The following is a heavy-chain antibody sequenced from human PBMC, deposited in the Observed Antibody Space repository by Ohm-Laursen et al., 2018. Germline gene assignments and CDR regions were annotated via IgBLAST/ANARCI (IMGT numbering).Heavy chain of an antibody. V-gene: IGHV3-30*03. D-gene: IGHD6-6*01. CDR2: ISYDGSNK. Sequence: SLRLSCAASGFTFSSYGMHWVRQAPGKGLEWVAVISYDGSNKYYADSVKGRFTISRDNSKNTLYLQMNSLRAEDTAVYYCARDSSRRAREGGMDVWGQGTMVTVSS. CDR3: ARDSSRRAREGGMDV. CDR1: GFTFSSYG. J-gene: IGHJ6*02.